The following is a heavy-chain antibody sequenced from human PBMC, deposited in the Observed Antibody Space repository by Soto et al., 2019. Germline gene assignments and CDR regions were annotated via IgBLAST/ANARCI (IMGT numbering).Heavy chain of an antibody. D-gene: IGHD3-22*01. V-gene: IGHV1-69*12. CDR1: GGTFSSYA. J-gene: IGHJ5*02. CDR2: IIPIFGTA. Sequence: QVQLVQSGAEVKKPGSSVKVSCKASGGTFSSYAISWVRQAPGQGLAWMGGIIPIFGTANYAQKFQGRVTITADEATSTAYMELSSLRSEDTAVYYCARRSSGYYYKNWFDPWGQGTLVTVSS. CDR3: ARRSSGYYYKNWFDP.